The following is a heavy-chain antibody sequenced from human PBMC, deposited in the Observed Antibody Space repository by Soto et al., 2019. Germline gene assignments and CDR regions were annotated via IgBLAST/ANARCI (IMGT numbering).Heavy chain of an antibody. CDR1: GFSFGNYV. V-gene: IGHV3-23*01. CDR3: AKAWFGGHFYYYAVDV. D-gene: IGHD3-10*01. J-gene: IGHJ6*02. Sequence: GGSLRLSCAASGFSFGNYVMNWVRQAPGKGLEWVSGISGSGGSTSYADSVKGRFTSSRDNSKNTLYLQMNSLRAEDSAVYYCAKAWFGGHFYYYAVDVWGQGTTVTVSS. CDR2: ISGSGGST.